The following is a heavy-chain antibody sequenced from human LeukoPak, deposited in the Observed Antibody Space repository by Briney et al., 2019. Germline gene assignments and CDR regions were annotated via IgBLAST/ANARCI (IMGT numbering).Heavy chain of an antibody. CDR3: AKDRLTGTPYYFDY. V-gene: IGHV3-23*01. CDR1: GFTFSSYA. J-gene: IGHJ4*02. Sequence: PGGPESLSCAASGFTFSSYAMSWARQAPGKGLEWVSGISGSGGSTYYADSVKGRFTISRDNSKNTLYLQMDSLRAEDTAVYYCAKDRLTGTPYYFDYWGQETLVTVSS. D-gene: IGHD1-7*01. CDR2: ISGSGGST.